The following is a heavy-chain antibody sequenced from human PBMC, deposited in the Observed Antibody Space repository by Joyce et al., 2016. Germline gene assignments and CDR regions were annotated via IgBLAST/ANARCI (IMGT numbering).Heavy chain of an antibody. J-gene: IGHJ4*02. V-gene: IGHV3-23*01. CDR3: ARRLTAYLDY. CDR2: ISNGGGTT. CDR1: GFTFRSYP. D-gene: IGHD3-9*01. Sequence: DVLLLESGGGLVQPGGSLRLSCAASGFTFRSYPMTWVRQAPGKGLEWVSSISNGGGTTYYADSGKGRFTISRDNSENTLYLQMNSLRAEDTGVYFCARRLTAYLDYWGQGSLVTVSS.